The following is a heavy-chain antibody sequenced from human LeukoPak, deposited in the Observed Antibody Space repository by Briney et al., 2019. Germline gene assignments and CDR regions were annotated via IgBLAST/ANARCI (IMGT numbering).Heavy chain of an antibody. Sequence: ASVKVSCKASGYTFTSYVINWVRQAPGQGLEWMGWISAYNGNTNYAQKLQGRVTMTTDTSTSTAYMELRNLRSDDTAVYYCARSWLLRHYFDYWGQGTLVTVSS. V-gene: IGHV1-18*01. CDR1: GYTFTSYV. J-gene: IGHJ4*02. CDR2: ISAYNGNT. D-gene: IGHD3-22*01. CDR3: ARSWLLRHYFDY.